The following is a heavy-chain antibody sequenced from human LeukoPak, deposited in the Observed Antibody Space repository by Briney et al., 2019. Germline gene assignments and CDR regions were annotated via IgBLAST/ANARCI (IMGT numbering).Heavy chain of an antibody. CDR1: GGSISSYY. V-gene: IGHV4-59*01. CDR2: IYYSGST. D-gene: IGHD2-2*01. CDR3: ARVKEYQLLLRYYYYMDV. J-gene: IGHJ6*03. Sequence: MTSETLSLTCTVSGGSISSYYWSWIRQPPGKGLEWIGYIYYSGSTNYNPSLKSRVTISVDTSKNQFSLKLSSVTAADTAVYYCARVKEYQLLLRYYYYMDVWGKGTTVTVSS.